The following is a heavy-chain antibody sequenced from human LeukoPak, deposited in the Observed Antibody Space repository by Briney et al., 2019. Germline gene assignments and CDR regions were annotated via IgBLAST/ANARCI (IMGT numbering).Heavy chain of an antibody. CDR2: ISSSGSTI. CDR3: ATDGGPEYSSGWYLY. J-gene: IGHJ4*02. D-gene: IGHD6-13*01. CDR1: GFTFNIYE. V-gene: IGHV3-48*03. Sequence: PGGSLRLSCAASGFTFNIYEMSWVRQAPGKGLEWVSYISSSGSTIYYADSVKGRFTISRDNAKNSLYLQMNSLRAEDTAVYYCATDGGPEYSSGWYLYWGQGTLVTVSS.